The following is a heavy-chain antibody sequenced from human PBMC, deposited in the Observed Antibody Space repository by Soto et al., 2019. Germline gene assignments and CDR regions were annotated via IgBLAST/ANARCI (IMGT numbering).Heavy chain of an antibody. V-gene: IGHV3-33*01. CDR1: GFTFSSYG. Sequence: QVQLVESGGGVVQPGRSLRLSCAASGFTFSSYGMHWVRRAPGKGLEWVAVIWYDGSNKYYADSVKGRFTISRDNSKNTLYLQMNSLRAEDTAVYYCARDQAPYYYDSSGYYPFDYWGQGTLVTVSS. CDR3: ARDQAPYYYDSSGYYPFDY. CDR2: IWYDGSNK. D-gene: IGHD3-22*01. J-gene: IGHJ4*02.